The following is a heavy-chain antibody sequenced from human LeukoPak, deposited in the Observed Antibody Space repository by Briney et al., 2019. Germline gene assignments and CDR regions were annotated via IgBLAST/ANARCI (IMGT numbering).Heavy chain of an antibody. J-gene: IGHJ4*02. CDR3: ARDQEGYSDSSGYYSHIFDY. CDR1: GYTFTSYY. V-gene: IGHV1-46*01. CDR2: INPSGGST. D-gene: IGHD3-22*01. Sequence: ASVKVSCKASGYTFTSYYMHWVRQAPGQGLEWMGIINPSGGSTTYAQKFQGRVSMTRDTSTSTVYMELSSLRSDDSAVYYCARDQEGYSDSSGYYSHIFDYWGQGTLVTVSS.